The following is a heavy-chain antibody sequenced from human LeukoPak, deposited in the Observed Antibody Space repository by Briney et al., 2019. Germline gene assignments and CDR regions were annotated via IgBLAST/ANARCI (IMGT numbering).Heavy chain of an antibody. CDR2: IKTDGSEK. D-gene: IGHD6-19*01. Sequence: HTGGSLRLSCAASGFTFSNYWMHWVRQAPGKGLEWVAHIKTDGSEKYYVDSVKGRFTISRDNAKNSLYLQMNSLRAEDTAVYYCARRNNGWYGEHWSGDAFDIWGQGTMVTVSS. CDR1: GFTFSNYW. V-gene: IGHV3-7*01. CDR3: ARRNNGWYGEHWSGDAFDI. J-gene: IGHJ3*02.